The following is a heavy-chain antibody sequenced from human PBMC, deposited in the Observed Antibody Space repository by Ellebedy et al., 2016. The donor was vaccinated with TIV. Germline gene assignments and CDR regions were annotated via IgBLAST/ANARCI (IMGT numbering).Heavy chain of an antibody. CDR2: IDGGGGT. D-gene: IGHD1-1*01. J-gene: IGHJ4*02. CDR3: VRDPLGYNAY. V-gene: IGHV3-66*01. Sequence: LSLTCXASGFTVTSDYMSWVRQAPGKGLEWVSVIDGGGGTYHADSVKDRFTVSRDTSKNMLYLQMNSLRAEDTAVYYCVRDPLGYNAYWGQGTLVTVSS. CDR1: GFTVTSDY.